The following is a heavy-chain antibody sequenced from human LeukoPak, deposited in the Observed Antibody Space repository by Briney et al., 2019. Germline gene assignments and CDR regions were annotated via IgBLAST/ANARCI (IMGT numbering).Heavy chain of an antibody. CDR3: ARDARDVLLWFGEFSP. CDR1: GYTFTGYY. V-gene: IGHV1-2*02. J-gene: IGHJ5*02. CDR2: INPNSGGT. D-gene: IGHD3-10*01. Sequence: GASVKVSCKASGYTFTGYYMHWVRQAPGQGLEWMGWINPNSGGTNYAQKLQGRVTMTTDTSTSTAYMELRSLRSDDTAVYYCARDARDVLLWFGEFSPWGQGTLVTVSS.